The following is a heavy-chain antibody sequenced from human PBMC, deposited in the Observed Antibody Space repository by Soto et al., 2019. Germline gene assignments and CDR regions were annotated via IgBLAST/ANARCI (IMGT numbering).Heavy chain of an antibody. D-gene: IGHD2-8*02. CDR2: IYSSGHT. CDR1: GGSISSYY. CDR3: ARDSSNTGLYFDY. V-gene: IGHV4-59*12. Sequence: SETLSLTCTVSGGSISSYYWNWIRQPPGKGLEWIGYIYSSGHTHYNPSLKSRVTMSLDTSKNQFSLILNSVTAADTAVYYCARDSSNTGLYFDYWGRGILVTLSS. J-gene: IGHJ4*02.